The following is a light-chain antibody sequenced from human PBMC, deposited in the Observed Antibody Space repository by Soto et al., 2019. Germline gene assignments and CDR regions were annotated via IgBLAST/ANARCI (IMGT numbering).Light chain of an antibody. J-gene: IGLJ1*01. V-gene: IGLV2-11*01. CDR2: DLN. CDR1: SSDVGGFNF. Sequence: QSALTQPRSVSGSPGQSVTISCTGTSSDVGGFNFVSWYQQHPGTAPKLMIYDLNTRPSGVPDRFSGSKSGNTASLTISGLQADDEADYYCCSYAGSYTFYVFGTGTKLTVL. CDR3: CSYAGSYTFYV.